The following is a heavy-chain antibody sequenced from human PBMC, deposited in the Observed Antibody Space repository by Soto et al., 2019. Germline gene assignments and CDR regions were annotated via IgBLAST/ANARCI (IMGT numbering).Heavy chain of an antibody. CDR3: ARDANGSTYYYDSSGYLGAFDI. J-gene: IGHJ3*02. Sequence: SVKVSCKASGGTFSSYAISWVRQAPGQGLEWMGGIIPIFGTANYAQKFQGRVTITADESTSTAYMELSSLRSEDTAVYYCARDANGSTYYYDSSGYLGAFDIWGQGTMVTVSS. CDR2: IIPIFGTA. V-gene: IGHV1-69*13. CDR1: GGTFSSYA. D-gene: IGHD3-22*01.